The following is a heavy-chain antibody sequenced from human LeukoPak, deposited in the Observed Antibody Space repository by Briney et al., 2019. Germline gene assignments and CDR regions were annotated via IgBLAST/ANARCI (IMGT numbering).Heavy chain of an antibody. CDR2: IYYSGNT. CDR1: GGSISSSSYY. CDR3: ARYHNGYDDY. V-gene: IGHV4-39*07. D-gene: IGHD5-12*01. Sequence: SETLSLTCTVSGGSISSSSYYWGWIRQPPGKGLEWIRSIYYSGNTYYNPSLKSRVAISLDTSKSLFSLKLSSVTAADTAVYYCARYHNGYDDYWGQGTLVTVSS. J-gene: IGHJ4*02.